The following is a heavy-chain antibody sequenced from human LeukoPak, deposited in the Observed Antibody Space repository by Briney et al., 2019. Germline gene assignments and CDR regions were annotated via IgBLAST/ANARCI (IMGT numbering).Heavy chain of an antibody. Sequence: GASVKVSCKASGYTFTGYYMHWVRQAPGQGLEWMGWINPNSGGTNYAQKFQGRATMTRDTSISTAYMELSRLRSDDTAVYYCARDVRLRWSPYYYYGMDVWGQGTTVTVSS. CDR2: INPNSGGT. CDR3: ARDVRLRWSPYYYYGMDV. V-gene: IGHV1-2*02. CDR1: GYTFTGYY. D-gene: IGHD4-23*01. J-gene: IGHJ6*02.